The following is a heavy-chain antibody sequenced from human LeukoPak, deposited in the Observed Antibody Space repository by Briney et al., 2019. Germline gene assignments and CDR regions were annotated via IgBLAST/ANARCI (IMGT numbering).Heavy chain of an antibody. Sequence: ASVKVSCKASGGTFSSYAISWVRQAPGQGLEWMGIINPSGGSTSYAQKFQGRITMTRDMSTSTVYMELSSLRSEDTAVYYCASGAYDSSGYFSDALFDYWGQGTLVTVSS. CDR1: GGTFSSYA. V-gene: IGHV1-46*01. D-gene: IGHD3-22*01. CDR3: ASGAYDSSGYFSDALFDY. J-gene: IGHJ4*02. CDR2: INPSGGST.